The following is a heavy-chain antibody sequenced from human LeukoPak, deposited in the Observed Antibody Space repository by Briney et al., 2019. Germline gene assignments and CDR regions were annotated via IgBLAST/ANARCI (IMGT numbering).Heavy chain of an antibody. CDR3: ANRDAQQLVTNYYYYYGMDV. V-gene: IGHV3-30*18. D-gene: IGHD6-13*01. J-gene: IGHJ6*02. CDR2: ISYDGSNK. Sequence: GRSLRLSCAASGFTFSSYGMHWVRQAPGKGLEWVAVISYDGSNKYYADSVKGRFTISRDNSKNTLYLQMNSLRAEDTAVYYCANRDAQQLVTNYYYYYGMDVWGQGTTVTVSS. CDR1: GFTFSSYG.